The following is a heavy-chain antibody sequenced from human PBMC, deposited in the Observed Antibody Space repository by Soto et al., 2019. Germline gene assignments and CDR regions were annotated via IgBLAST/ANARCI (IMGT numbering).Heavy chain of an antibody. Sequence: SVKVSCKAFGGTFSSYAISWVRQAPGQGLEWMGGIIPIFGTANYAQKFQGRVTITADESTSTAYMELSSLRSEDTAVYYCARDPGLAARTSYFDYWGQGTLVTVSS. CDR1: GGTFSSYA. D-gene: IGHD6-6*01. CDR2: IIPIFGTA. CDR3: ARDPGLAARTSYFDY. J-gene: IGHJ4*02. V-gene: IGHV1-69*13.